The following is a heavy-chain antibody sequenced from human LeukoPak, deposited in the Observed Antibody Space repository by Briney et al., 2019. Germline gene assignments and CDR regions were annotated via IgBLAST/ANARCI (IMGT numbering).Heavy chain of an antibody. V-gene: IGHV5-51*01. J-gene: IGHJ4*02. CDR2: IYPGNSDT. Sequence: GESLKISCKGSGYSFTSYWIGWVRQMPGKGLEWMGIIYPGNSDTRYSPSFQGQVTISADKSISTAYLQWSSLKASDTAMYYCARYPYSHLRVGYFDYWGQGTLVTVSS. CDR3: ARYPYSHLRVGYFDY. CDR1: GYSFTSYW. D-gene: IGHD3-10*01.